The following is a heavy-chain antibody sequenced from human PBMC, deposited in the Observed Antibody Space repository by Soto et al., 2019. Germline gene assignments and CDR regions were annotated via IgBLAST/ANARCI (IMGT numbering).Heavy chain of an antibody. Sequence: QITLKESGPTLVKPTQTLTLTCTFSGFSLSTSGVGVGWIRQPPGKALEWLALIYWDDDKRYSPSLKSRLTITTDTSKTHVALTLTSMYPVDPTTYYSAHRSFSAGRCYSALDYWGQGTLVTVSS. V-gene: IGHV2-5*02. D-gene: IGHD2-15*01. CDR1: GFSLSTSGVG. CDR3: AHRSFSAGRCYSALDY. CDR2: IYWDDDK. J-gene: IGHJ4*02.